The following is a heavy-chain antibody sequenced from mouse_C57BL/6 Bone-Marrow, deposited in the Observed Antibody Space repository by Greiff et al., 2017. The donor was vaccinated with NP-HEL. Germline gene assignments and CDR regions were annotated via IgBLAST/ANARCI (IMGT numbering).Heavy chain of an antibody. D-gene: IGHD2-4*01. CDR3: ARWGVYYDYDGFAY. CDR1: GYTFTSYW. CDR2: IDPSDSYT. Sequence: QVHVKQPGAELVKPGASVKLSCKASGYTFTSYWMQWVKQRPGQGLEWIGEIDPSDSYTNYNQKFKGKATLTVDTSSSTAYMQLSSLTSEDSAVYYCARWGVYYDYDGFAYWGQGTLVTVSA. J-gene: IGHJ3*01. V-gene: IGHV1-50*01.